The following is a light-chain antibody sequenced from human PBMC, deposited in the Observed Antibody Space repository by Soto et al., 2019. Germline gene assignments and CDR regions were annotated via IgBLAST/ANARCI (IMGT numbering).Light chain of an antibody. J-gene: IGLJ2*01. CDR3: CSFASTITVL. Sequence: QSVLTQPASVSGSPGQSITISXTXXXXXIGNYDLVSWYQQHPGKAPKLIIYEVSQRPSGISDRFSGSKSGNTASLTISGLQAEDEADYYCCSFASTITVLFGGGTKVTVL. V-gene: IGLV2-23*02. CDR1: XXXIGNYDL. CDR2: EVS.